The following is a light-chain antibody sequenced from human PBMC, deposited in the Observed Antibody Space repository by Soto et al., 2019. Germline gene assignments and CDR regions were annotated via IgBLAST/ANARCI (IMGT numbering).Light chain of an antibody. CDR3: HQYGISP. Sequence: DIQMTQSPSTLSASVGDRVTITCRASQSISSWLAWYQQKPGKAPKLLIYKASTLESGVPSRFSGSGSGTEFTLTISRLEPEDFAVYYCHQYGISPFGGGTKVDI. V-gene: IGKV1-5*03. CDR2: KAS. J-gene: IGKJ4*01. CDR1: QSISSW.